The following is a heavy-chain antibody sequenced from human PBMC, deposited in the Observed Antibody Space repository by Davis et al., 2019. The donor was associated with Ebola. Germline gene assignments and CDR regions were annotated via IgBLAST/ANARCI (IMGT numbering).Heavy chain of an antibody. CDR3: ARDMPSVGATSY. J-gene: IGHJ4*02. Sequence: GGSLRLSCAASGFTFSDYYMSWIRQAPGKGLEWISYISSRGDYTNYADSVKGRFAISRDNAKNSLYLQMNSLRAEDTAIYYCARDMPSVGATSYWGQGTLVTVSS. CDR1: GFTFSDYY. CDR2: ISSRGDYT. D-gene: IGHD1-26*01. V-gene: IGHV3-11*06.